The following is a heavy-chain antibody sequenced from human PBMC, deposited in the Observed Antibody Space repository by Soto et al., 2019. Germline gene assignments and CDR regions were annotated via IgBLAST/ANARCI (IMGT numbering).Heavy chain of an antibody. Sequence: PSETLSLTCTVSGGSISSYYWSWIRQPPGKGLEWIGYIYYSGSTNYNPSLKSRVTISVDTSKNQFSLKLSSVTAADTAVYYCARASRLRIIDYWGQGTLVTVSS. D-gene: IGHD4-17*01. CDR3: ARASRLRIIDY. CDR1: GGSISSYY. V-gene: IGHV4-59*01. J-gene: IGHJ4*02. CDR2: IYYSGST.